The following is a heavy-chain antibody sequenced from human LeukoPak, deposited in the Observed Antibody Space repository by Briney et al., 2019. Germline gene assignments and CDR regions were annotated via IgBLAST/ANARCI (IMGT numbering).Heavy chain of an antibody. Sequence: GGSLRLSCAASGFTFSSYAMSWVRQAPGKGLEWVSGISDSGSSTYYADSVKGRFTISRDNSKNTLYLQMNSLRAEDTAVCYCAKVGSSSNHFDYWGQGTLVTVSS. D-gene: IGHD6-13*01. J-gene: IGHJ4*02. CDR2: ISDSGSST. CDR1: GFTFSSYA. CDR3: AKVGSSSNHFDY. V-gene: IGHV3-23*01.